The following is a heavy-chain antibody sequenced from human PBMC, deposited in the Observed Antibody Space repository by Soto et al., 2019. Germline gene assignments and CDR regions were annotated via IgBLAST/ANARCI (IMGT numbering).Heavy chain of an antibody. D-gene: IGHD2-21*02. CDR3: ARSIVVVTALDY. CDR1: GYTFTIYA. V-gene: IGHV1-3*05. J-gene: IGHJ4*02. Sequence: QVKLVQSGAEEXXPGASVKVSCKASGYTFTIYAMHWVRQAPGQRLEWMGWINAGNGNTKYSQKFQGRVTITRDTSASTAYMELSSLRSEDTAVYYCARSIVVVTALDYWGQETLVTVSS. CDR2: INAGNGNT.